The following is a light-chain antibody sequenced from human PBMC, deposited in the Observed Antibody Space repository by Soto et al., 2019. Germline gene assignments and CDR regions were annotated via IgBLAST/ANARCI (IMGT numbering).Light chain of an antibody. V-gene: IGLV1-40*01. CDR1: TSN. CDR3: QFFDSLSGSVV. J-gene: IGLJ3*02. CDR2: DNT. Sequence: QSVLTQTPSVSGAPGQTVTISCTGTTSNVHWYRQLPGTAPKLLIFDNTNRPSGVPDRFSGSKSDTSASLAITGLQAEDEADYFCQFFDSLSGSVVFGGGTKVTVL.